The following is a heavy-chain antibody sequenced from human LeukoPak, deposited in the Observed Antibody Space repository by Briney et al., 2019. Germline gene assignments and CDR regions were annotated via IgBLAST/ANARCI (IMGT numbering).Heavy chain of an antibody. D-gene: IGHD2-2*01. CDR1: GFAFRTYW. CDR3: ATRTSSEAFEI. V-gene: IGHV3-7*05. Sequence: GGSLRLSCVASGFAFRTYWMSWVRQAPGKGLDWVANIKPDGSDKKFVDSVKGRFAISRDNAKKSLYLQMNSLRVEDTAVYYCATRTSSEAFEIWGQGTMVTVSS. J-gene: IGHJ3*02. CDR2: IKPDGSDK.